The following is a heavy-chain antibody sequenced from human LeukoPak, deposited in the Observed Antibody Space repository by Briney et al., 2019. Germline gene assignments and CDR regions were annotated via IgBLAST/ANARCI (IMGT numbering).Heavy chain of an antibody. Sequence: TGGSLRLSCAASGFTFSNAWMSWVRQAPGKGLEWVGRIKSKTDGGTTDYAAPVKGRFTISRDDSKNTLYLQMNSLKTEDIAVYYCTTGDRGYCTNGVCDVDYWGQGTLVTVSS. CDR1: GFTFSNAW. J-gene: IGHJ4*02. D-gene: IGHD2-8*01. CDR2: IKSKTDGGTT. CDR3: TTGDRGYCTNGVCDVDY. V-gene: IGHV3-15*01.